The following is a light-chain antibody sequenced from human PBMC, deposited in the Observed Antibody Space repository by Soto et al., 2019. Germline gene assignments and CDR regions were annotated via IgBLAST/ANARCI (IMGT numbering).Light chain of an antibody. CDR2: VAS. V-gene: IGKV3-20*01. Sequence: DIVVTQSPATLSLSPGERATLSCRASQTFSISSLAWYQQKPGQSPRLLIFVASTRAAGFPDRFSVSGSGTVFTLTISRLEPEDFAVCYCHHYGSSPRTFRRRAKVNIK. J-gene: IGKJ1*01. CDR3: HHYGSSPRT. CDR1: QTFSISS.